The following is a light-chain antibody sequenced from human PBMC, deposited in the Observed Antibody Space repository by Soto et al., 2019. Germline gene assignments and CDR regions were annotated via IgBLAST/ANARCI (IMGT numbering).Light chain of an antibody. Sequence: EIVLTQSPATLSLSPGERATLSCRASQSVSSYLAWYQQKPGQAPRLLIFDASNRATAIPARFSGSGSGTDFTLTISSLEPEDFAVYYRQQRTNWPRTFGQGTKLEIK. CDR3: QQRTNWPRT. J-gene: IGKJ2*01. V-gene: IGKV3-11*01. CDR2: DAS. CDR1: QSVSSY.